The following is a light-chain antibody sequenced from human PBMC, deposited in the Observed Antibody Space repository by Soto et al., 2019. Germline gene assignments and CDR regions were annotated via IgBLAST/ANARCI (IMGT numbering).Light chain of an antibody. J-gene: IGLJ1*01. CDR3: QSYAGGNPAYV. Sequence: QSVLTQPPSVSGAPGQRVTISCTGSGSNIGAYYDVHWYQQLPGTAPKLMIYGITNRPSGVSDRFSGSKSGNSASLAISGLQAEDEADYYCQSYAGGNPAYVFGTGTKVTVL. V-gene: IGLV1-40*01. CDR2: GIT. CDR1: GSNIGAYYD.